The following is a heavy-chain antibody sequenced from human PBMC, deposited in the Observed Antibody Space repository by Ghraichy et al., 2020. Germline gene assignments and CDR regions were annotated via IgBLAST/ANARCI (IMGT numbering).Heavy chain of an antibody. CDR1: GDTFSDYA. V-gene: IGHV1-69*13. CDR3: ATRGSCGGDCYMYYFDY. J-gene: IGHJ4*02. CDR2: IIPISGAP. Sequence: SVKVSCKASGDTFSDYALSWVRQAPGQGPEWMGGIIPISGAPTYAQRFQDRVTISADESTRTVYMELSSLRSDDTAIYYCATRGSCGGDCYMYYFDYWGQGTLVIVSS. D-gene: IGHD2-21*02.